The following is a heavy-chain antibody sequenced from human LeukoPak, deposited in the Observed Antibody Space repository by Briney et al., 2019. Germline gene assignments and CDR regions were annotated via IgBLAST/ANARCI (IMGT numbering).Heavy chain of an antibody. CDR3: ARGGYSFDY. J-gene: IGHJ4*02. V-gene: IGHV3-7*01. D-gene: IGHD5-12*01. CDR2: LHADGSEM. Sequence: GGSLRLSCAAYGFSLSGYWMSWVRQAPGKGLEWVARLHADGSEMYYVDSVKGRFTISRDSTKNSLYVQVNSLRVEDTAVYYCARGGYSFDYLGQGTLVTVSS. CDR1: GFSLSGYW.